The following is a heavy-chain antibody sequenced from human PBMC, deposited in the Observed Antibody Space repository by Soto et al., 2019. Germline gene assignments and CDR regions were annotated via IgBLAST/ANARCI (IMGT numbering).Heavy chain of an antibody. J-gene: IGHJ6*02. Sequence: PSETLSLTCAVYGGSFSGYYWSWIRQPPGKGLEWIGEINHSGSTNYNPSLKSRVTISVDTSKNQFSLKLSSVTAADTAVYYCARREYSGYLYYYYYGMDVWGQGTPVTVSS. V-gene: IGHV4-34*01. CDR1: GGSFSGYY. CDR2: INHSGST. D-gene: IGHD5-12*01. CDR3: ARREYSGYLYYYYYGMDV.